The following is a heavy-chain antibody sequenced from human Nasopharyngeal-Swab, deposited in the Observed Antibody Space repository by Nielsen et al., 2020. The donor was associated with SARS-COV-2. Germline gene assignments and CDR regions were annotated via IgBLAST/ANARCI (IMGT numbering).Heavy chain of an antibody. CDR3: AKDTSSSWYVGWFDP. CDR2: ISWNSGSI. J-gene: IGHJ5*02. D-gene: IGHD6-13*01. V-gene: IGHV3-9*01. CDR1: GFTFDDYA. Sequence: GGSLRLSCAASGFTFDDYAMHWVRQAPGKGLEWVSGISWNSGSIGYADSVKGRFTTSRDNAKNSLYLQMNSLRAEDTALYYCAKDTSSSWYVGWFDPWGQGTLVTVSS.